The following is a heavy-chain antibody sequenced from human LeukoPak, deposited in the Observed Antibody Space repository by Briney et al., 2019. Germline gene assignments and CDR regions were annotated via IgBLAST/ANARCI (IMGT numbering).Heavy chain of an antibody. Sequence: ASVKVSCKASGYAFTSHYIHWLRQAPGQHLEWMGVIHPSGGSTNYAQGFQGRVTMTRDTSTSTVYMELSSLRSEDTALYYCARTQDYSIYWYFDLWGPGTLVTVSS. D-gene: IGHD4-11*01. V-gene: IGHV1-46*01. CDR2: IHPSGGST. CDR3: ARTQDYSIYWYFDL. J-gene: IGHJ2*01. CDR1: GYAFTSHY.